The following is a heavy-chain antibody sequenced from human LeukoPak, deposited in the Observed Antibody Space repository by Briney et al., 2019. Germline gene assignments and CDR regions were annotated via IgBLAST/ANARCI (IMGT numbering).Heavy chain of an antibody. CDR1: GGTFSSYA. CDR2: IIPIFGTA. D-gene: IGHD6-19*01. V-gene: IGHV1-69*06. Sequence: ASVKVSCKASGGTFSSYAISWVRQAPGQGLEWMGGIIPIFGTANYAQKFQGRVTITADKSTSTAYVELSSLRSEDTAVYYCARVGYSSGWGKYYYYYGMDVWGKGTTVTVSS. J-gene: IGHJ6*04. CDR3: ARVGYSSGWGKYYYYYGMDV.